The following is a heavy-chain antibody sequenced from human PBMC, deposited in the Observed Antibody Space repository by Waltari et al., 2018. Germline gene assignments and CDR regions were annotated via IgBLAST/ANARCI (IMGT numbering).Heavy chain of an antibody. CDR2: INPNSGGT. CDR1: GGTFTGYY. D-gene: IGHD2-2*01. Sequence: QVQLVQSGAEVTKPGSSVKVSCKASGGTFTGYYMHWVRQAPGQGLEWMGRINPNSGGTNYAQKFQGRVTMTRDTSISTAYMELSRLRSDDTAVYYCARGPLPNQVPAAMGLQDYWGQGTLVTVSS. J-gene: IGHJ4*02. V-gene: IGHV1-2*06. CDR3: ARGPLPNQVPAAMGLQDY.